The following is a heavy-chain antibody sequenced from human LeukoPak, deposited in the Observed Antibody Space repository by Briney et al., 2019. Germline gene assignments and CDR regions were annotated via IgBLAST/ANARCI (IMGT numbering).Heavy chain of an antibody. CDR1: GYTFTSYG. V-gene: IGHV1-18*01. CDR2: ISAYNGNT. CDR3: ARERSAEDYMDV. Sequence: ASVKVSCKASGYTFTSYGISWVRQAPGQGLEWMGWISAYNGNTNHAQKLQGRVTMTTDTSTSTAYMELRSLRSDDTAVYYCARERSAEDYMDVWGKGTTVTVSS. J-gene: IGHJ6*03.